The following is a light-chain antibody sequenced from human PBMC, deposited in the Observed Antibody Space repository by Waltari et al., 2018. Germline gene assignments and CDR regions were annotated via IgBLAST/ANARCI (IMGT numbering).Light chain of an antibody. CDR2: EVN. CDR1: SSDVGGYNY. Sequence: QSALTQPPSASGSPGQSVTISCTGTSSDVGGYNYVSWYQQHPGKAPKLMIYEVNKRPSGVPDRFSGSKSGNTASLTVSGLQAEDEADYYCNSYAGSNNFGVFGTGTKVTVL. J-gene: IGLJ1*01. CDR3: NSYAGSNNFGV. V-gene: IGLV2-8*01.